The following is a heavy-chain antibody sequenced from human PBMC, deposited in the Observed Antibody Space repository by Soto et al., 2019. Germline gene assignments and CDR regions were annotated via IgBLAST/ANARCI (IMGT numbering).Heavy chain of an antibody. Sequence: QDQLVQSGAEVKKPGSSVKVSCKASGGTFSSHTFSRVRQAPGQGLEWMGRIIPALGTATYAQKFQGRVTIPADESATKVYMEQNSLRSEDTAVYYCARPDFGDYWYFDLWGRGTLVTV. CDR1: GGTFSSHT. D-gene: IGHD4-17*01. CDR3: ARPDFGDYWYFDL. V-gene: IGHV1-69*08. J-gene: IGHJ2*01. CDR2: IIPALGTA.